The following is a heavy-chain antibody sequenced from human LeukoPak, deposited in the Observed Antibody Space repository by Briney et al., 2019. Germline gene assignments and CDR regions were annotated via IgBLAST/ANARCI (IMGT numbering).Heavy chain of an antibody. CDR1: GYSFTNYW. CDR2: IYPGDSDI. Sequence: GESLKISCKGSGYSFTNYWIGWVRQMPGNGLEWMGIIYPGDSDIRYSLSFQGQVSISTDKSISTAYLQWGSLKASDTAMYYCARRIVGATMAAFDIWGQGTMVTVSS. D-gene: IGHD1-26*01. J-gene: IGHJ3*02. V-gene: IGHV5-51*01. CDR3: ARRIVGATMAAFDI.